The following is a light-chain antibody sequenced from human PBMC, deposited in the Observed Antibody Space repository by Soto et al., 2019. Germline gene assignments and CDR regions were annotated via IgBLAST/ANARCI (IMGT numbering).Light chain of an antibody. Sequence: QSVLTQPPSASGTPGPRVSVCCSGSRSNLGRNYVYWYQHLPGTSPKLRIQRKNERPSGVPDRFSGSKSGTSVSLAISGLRSEDEETYYCAAWDDTLNGQVFGEGTQLTVL. J-gene: IGLJ3*02. CDR3: AAWDDTLNGQV. CDR1: RSNLGRNY. V-gene: IGLV1-47*01. CDR2: RKN.